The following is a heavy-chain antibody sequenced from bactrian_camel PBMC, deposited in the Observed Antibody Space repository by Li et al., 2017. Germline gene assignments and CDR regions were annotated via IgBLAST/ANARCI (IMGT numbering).Heavy chain of an antibody. D-gene: IGHD5*01. CDR3: AIAVRIGVSLTKEEFGY. CDR1: GYTYRNYC. J-gene: IGHJ6*01. Sequence: HVQLVESGGGSAQSGGSLRLSCAISGYTYRNYCMAWFRQAAGKEREGVAAIDSDGRTTYIDSVKGRFTISQDNADNTLYLQMNSLQSEDTAMYYCAIAVRIGVSLTKEEFGYWGQGTQVTVS. V-gene: IGHV3S1*01. CDR2: IDSDGRTT.